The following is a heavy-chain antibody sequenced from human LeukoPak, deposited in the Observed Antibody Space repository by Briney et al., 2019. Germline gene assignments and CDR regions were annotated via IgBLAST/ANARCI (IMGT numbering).Heavy chain of an antibody. CDR3: ARADYGDYVGDYYYMDV. CDR1: GFTFSNYW. J-gene: IGHJ6*03. V-gene: IGHV3-7*04. CDR2: IQQDGGEK. D-gene: IGHD4-17*01. Sequence: GGSLRLSCAASGFTFSNYWMNWVRQAPGKGLEWVANIQQDGGEKYYVDSVKGRFTISRDNAKNSLYLQMNSLRAEDTAVYYCARADYGDYVGDYYYMDVWGKGTTVTISS.